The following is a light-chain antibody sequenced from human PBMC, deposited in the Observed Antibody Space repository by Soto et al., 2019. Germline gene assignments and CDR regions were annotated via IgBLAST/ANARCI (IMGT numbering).Light chain of an antibody. CDR3: QQYNNGPPET. CDR1: QSVSSN. CDR2: GAS. V-gene: IGKV3-15*01. J-gene: IGKJ1*01. Sequence: ILLTQSPATLSLCPGKRATLSCRASQSVSSNLAWYQQKPGQAPRLLIYGASTRATGIPARFSSSGSGTEFTLTISSLQSEDFAVYYCQQYNNGPPETFGQGTKVDIK.